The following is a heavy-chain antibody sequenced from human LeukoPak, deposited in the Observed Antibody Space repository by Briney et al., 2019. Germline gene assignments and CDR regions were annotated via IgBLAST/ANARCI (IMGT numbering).Heavy chain of an antibody. Sequence: SETLSLTCTVSGGSISSYYWSWIRQPPGKGLEWIGYIYYSGSTNYNPSLKSRVTISVDTSKNQFSLKLSSVTAADTAVYYCARVGIAAASGTDYWGQGTLVTVSS. V-gene: IGHV4-59*01. CDR2: IYYSGST. CDR3: ARVGIAAASGTDY. D-gene: IGHD6-13*01. CDR1: GGSISSYY. J-gene: IGHJ4*02.